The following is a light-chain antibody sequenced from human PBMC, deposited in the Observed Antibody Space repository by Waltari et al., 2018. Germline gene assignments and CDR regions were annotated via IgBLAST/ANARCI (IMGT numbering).Light chain of an antibody. CDR1: QSVSSY. V-gene: IGKV3-11*01. CDR3: QQSYNTPFT. J-gene: IGKJ3*01. Sequence: EIVLTQSPATLSLSPGERATLSCRASQSVSSYLAWYQQKPGQAPRLLIYDASNRATGIPARFSGSGSGTDFTLTISSLEPEDFAVYYCQQSYNTPFTFGPGTKVDIK. CDR2: DAS.